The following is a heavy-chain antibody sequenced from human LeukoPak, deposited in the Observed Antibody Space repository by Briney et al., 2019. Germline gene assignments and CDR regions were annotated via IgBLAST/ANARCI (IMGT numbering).Heavy chain of an antibody. V-gene: IGHV3-74*01. D-gene: IGHD2-2*01. CDR2: INGDGSST. CDR1: GFTFSSYW. Sequence: PGGSLRLSCAASGFTFSSYWMHWVRQAPGKGLVWVSRINGDGSSTTYADAAKGRFTISRDNAKNTLYLQMSRLRAEDTAVYYCARRGLVPAFDIWGQGTMVTVAS. CDR3: ARRGLVPAFDI. J-gene: IGHJ3*02.